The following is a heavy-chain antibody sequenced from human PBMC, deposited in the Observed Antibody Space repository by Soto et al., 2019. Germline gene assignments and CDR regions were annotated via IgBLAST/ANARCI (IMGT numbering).Heavy chain of an antibody. J-gene: IGHJ5*02. CDR3: AGVLRFLEWQIHPHWFDP. Sequence: ASVKVSCKVSGYTLTELSMHWVRQAPGKGLEWMGGFDPEDGETIYAQKFQGRVTMTEDASTDTAYMELSSLRSEDTAVYYCAGVLRFLEWQIHPHWFDPWGQGTLVTVSS. D-gene: IGHD3-3*01. CDR1: GYTLTELS. CDR2: FDPEDGET. V-gene: IGHV1-24*01.